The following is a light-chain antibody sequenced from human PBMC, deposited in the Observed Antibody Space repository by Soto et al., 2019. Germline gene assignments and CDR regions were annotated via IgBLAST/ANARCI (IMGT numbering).Light chain of an antibody. CDR3: QVWDSSSARV. Sequence: SYELTQPLSVSVALGQTARITCGGNTIGSNNVHWYQQKPGQAPVLVIYRDSNRPSGIPERFSGSNSGNTATLTISRAQAGDEADYYCQVWDSSSARVFGGGTKLTVL. CDR1: TIGSNN. V-gene: IGLV3-9*01. CDR2: RDS. J-gene: IGLJ3*02.